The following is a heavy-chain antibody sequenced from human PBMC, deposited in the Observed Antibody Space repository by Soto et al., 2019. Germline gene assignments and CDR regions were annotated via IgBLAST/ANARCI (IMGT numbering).Heavy chain of an antibody. CDR1: GFSLSTSGVG. Sequence: QITLKESGPTLVRPTQTLTLTCTFSGFSLSTSGVGVGWIRQSPVKALAWLALIFWDDDKRYSQSLKSRLSISKGTSTNQVVLTMTKMDPVDAGTYYCTHHGYYSYGMDVWGQGTTVTVAS. CDR2: IFWDDDK. CDR3: THHGYYSYGMDV. J-gene: IGHJ6*02. V-gene: IGHV2-5*02.